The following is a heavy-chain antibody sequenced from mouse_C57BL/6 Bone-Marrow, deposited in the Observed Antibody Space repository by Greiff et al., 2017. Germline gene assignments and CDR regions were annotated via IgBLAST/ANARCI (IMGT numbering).Heavy chain of an antibody. V-gene: IGHV1-59*01. CDR1: GYTFTSYW. J-gene: IGHJ3*01. CDR2: IDPSDSYT. Sequence: QVQLQQPGAELVRPGTSVKLSCKASGYTFTSYWMHWVKQRPGQGLEWIGVIDPSDSYTNYNQKFKGKATLTVDTSSSTAYMQLSSLTAEDAAVYYGARRGNPSGFAYWGQGTLVTVSA. CDR3: ARRGNPSGFAY. D-gene: IGHD2-1*01.